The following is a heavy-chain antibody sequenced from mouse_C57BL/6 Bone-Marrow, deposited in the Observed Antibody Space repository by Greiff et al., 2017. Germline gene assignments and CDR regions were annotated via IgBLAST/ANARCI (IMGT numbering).Heavy chain of an antibody. CDR3: ARLRPFAY. CDR1: GFTFSSYG. CDR2: ISSGGSYT. Sequence: EVMLVESGGDLVKPGGSLKLSCAASGFTFSSYGMSWVRQTPDKRLEWVATISSGGSYTYYPDSVKGRFTISRDNAKNTLYLQMSSLKSEETAMYYCARLRPFAYGGQGSLVTVSA. V-gene: IGHV5-6*02. J-gene: IGHJ3*01. D-gene: IGHD1-2*01.